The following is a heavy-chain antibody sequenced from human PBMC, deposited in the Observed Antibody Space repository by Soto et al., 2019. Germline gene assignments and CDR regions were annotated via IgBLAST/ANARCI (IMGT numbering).Heavy chain of an antibody. J-gene: IGHJ4*02. CDR2: IKSKTDGGTT. D-gene: IGHD3-22*01. CDR1: GFTFSNAW. Sequence: GSLRLSCAASGFTFSNAWMSWVRQAPGKGLEWVGRIKSKTDGGTTDYAAPVKGRFTISRDDSKNTLYLQMNSLKTEDTAVYYCTSEGNYYDSSGYYYWGQGTLVTVSS. CDR3: TSEGNYYDSSGYYY. V-gene: IGHV3-15*01.